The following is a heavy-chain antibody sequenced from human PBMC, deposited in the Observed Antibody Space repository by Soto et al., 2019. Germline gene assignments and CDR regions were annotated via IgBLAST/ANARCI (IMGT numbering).Heavy chain of an antibody. CDR3: ARGAYYGDYVLFWFDP. J-gene: IGHJ5*02. CDR2: IIPIFGTA. CDR1: GYTFTNFG. V-gene: IGHV1-69*06. D-gene: IGHD4-17*01. Sequence: SVKVSCKASGYTFTNFGFSWVRQAPGQGLEWMGGIIPIFGTANYAQKFQGRVTFTADKSTNTAYMELNSLRSEDTAVYYCARGAYYGDYVLFWFDPWGQGTLVTVSS.